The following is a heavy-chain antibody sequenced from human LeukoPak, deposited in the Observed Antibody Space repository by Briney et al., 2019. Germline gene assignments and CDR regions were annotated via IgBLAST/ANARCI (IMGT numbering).Heavy chain of an antibody. D-gene: IGHD5-18*01. CDR1: GFTFSSYA. V-gene: IGHV3-23*01. Sequence: PGGSLRLSCAASGFTFSSYAMSWVRQAPGKGLEWVSAISGSGGSTYYADSVKGRFTISRDNSKNTLYLQMNSLRAEDTAVYYCARDLRGYSYPSLFDYWGQGTLVTVSS. J-gene: IGHJ4*02. CDR2: ISGSGGST. CDR3: ARDLRGYSYPSLFDY.